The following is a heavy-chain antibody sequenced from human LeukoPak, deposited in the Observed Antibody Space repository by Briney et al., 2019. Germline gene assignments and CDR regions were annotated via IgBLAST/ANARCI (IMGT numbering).Heavy chain of an antibody. CDR1: GFTFSSYA. J-gene: IGHJ4*02. Sequence: GGSLRFSCAASGFTFSSYAMSWVRQAPGKGLEWVGRIKSKTNGGTTDYAAPVKGRFTISRDDSKNTLYLQMNSLKTEDTAVYYCTKFDYAAFEYWGQGTLVTVSS. V-gene: IGHV3-15*01. D-gene: IGHD4-17*01. CDR3: TKFDYAAFEY. CDR2: IKSKTNGGTT.